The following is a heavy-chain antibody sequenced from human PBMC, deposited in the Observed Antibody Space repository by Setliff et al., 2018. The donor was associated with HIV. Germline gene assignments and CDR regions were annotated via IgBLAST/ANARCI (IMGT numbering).Heavy chain of an antibody. Sequence: GASVKVSCKASGGTFSSYAINWVRQAPGQGLEWMGGSIPMYGTSNYAQKFQGRVTITTDESTSTAYMELSRLRSDDTAVYYCARSPRYSSGWYDSYFDQWGQGTLVTVSS. J-gene: IGHJ4*02. CDR2: SIPMYGTS. V-gene: IGHV1-69*05. CDR3: ARSPRYSSGWYDSYFDQ. CDR1: GGTFSSYA. D-gene: IGHD6-19*01.